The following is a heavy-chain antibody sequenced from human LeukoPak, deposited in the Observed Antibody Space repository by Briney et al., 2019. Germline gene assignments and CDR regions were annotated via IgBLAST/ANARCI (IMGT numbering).Heavy chain of an antibody. D-gene: IGHD3-10*01. Sequence: ASVKVSCKVSGYTLTELSMHWVRQAPGKGLEWMGGFDPEDGETIYAKKFQGRVTMTEDTSTDTAYMELSSLRSEDTAVYYCATVGALLWFPTINYFDYWGQGTLVTVSS. J-gene: IGHJ4*02. CDR3: ATVGALLWFPTINYFDY. V-gene: IGHV1-24*01. CDR1: GYTLTELS. CDR2: FDPEDGET.